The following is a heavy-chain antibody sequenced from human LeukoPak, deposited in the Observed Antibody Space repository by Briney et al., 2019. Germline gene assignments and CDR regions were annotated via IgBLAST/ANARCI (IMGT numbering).Heavy chain of an antibody. V-gene: IGHV4-34*01. CDR2: INHSGST. CDR3: ARGPAITYYYGSGKFDP. CDR1: GGSFSGYY. D-gene: IGHD3-10*01. Sequence: SETLPLTCAVYGGSFSGYYWSWIRQPPGKGLEWIGEINHSGSTNYNPSLKSRVTISVDTSKNQFSLKLSSVTAADTAVYYCARGPAITYYYGSGKFDPWGQGTLVTVSS. J-gene: IGHJ5*02.